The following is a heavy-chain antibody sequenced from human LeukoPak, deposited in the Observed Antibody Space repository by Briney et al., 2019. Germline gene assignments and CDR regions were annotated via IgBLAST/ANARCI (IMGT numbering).Heavy chain of an antibody. CDR2: INHSGST. Sequence: KPSETLSLTCAVYGGPFSGYYWSWIRQPPGKGLEWIGEINHSGSTNYNPSLKSRVTISVDTSKNQFSLKLSSVTAADTAVYYCARGRSPFGYWGQGTLVTVSS. CDR1: GGPFSGYY. J-gene: IGHJ4*02. D-gene: IGHD3-10*01. V-gene: IGHV4-34*01. CDR3: ARGRSPFGY.